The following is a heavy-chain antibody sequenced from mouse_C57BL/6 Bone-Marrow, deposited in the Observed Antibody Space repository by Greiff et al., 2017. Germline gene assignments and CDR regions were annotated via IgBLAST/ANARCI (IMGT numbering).Heavy chain of an antibody. CDR1: GYTFTSYG. J-gene: IGHJ3*01. D-gene: IGHD1-1*02. Sequence: VQLQQSGAELARPGASVKLSCKASGYTFTSYGISWVKQRTGQGLEWIGEIYPRSGNTYYNEKFKGKATLTADKSSSTAYMELRSLTSEDSAVYVCARVVVLPPFAYWGQGTLVTVSA. CDR2: IYPRSGNT. CDR3: ARVVVLPPFAY. V-gene: IGHV1-81*01.